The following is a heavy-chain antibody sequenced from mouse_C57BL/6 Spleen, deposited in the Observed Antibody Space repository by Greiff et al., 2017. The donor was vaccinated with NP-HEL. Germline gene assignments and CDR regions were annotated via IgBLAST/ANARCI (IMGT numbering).Heavy chain of an antibody. J-gene: IGHJ4*01. CDR1: GFTFSSYG. V-gene: IGHV5-6*01. CDR2: ISSGGSYT. CDR3: ARRRDYGSSSKPYYAMDY. D-gene: IGHD1-1*01. Sequence: VQLKESGGDLVKPGGSLKLSCAASGFTFSSYGMSWVRQTPDKRLEWVATISSGGSYTYYPDSVKGRFTISRDNAKNNLYLQMSSLKSEDTAMYYCARRRDYGSSSKPYYAMDYWGQGTSVTVSS.